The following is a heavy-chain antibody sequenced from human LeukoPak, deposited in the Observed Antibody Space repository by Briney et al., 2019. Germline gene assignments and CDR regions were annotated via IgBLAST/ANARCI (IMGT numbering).Heavy chain of an antibody. Sequence: SETLSLTCAVSGGSISSSNWRNWVRPTPGKGLEWIGEIYHRGSTHYDPSLKSRVTMSVDTSTNEFSLRVNSVTAADTAVYYCATAFYPPDFGFGRAPYYFDKCGRGNLVTVSS. CDR1: GGSISSSNW. J-gene: IGHJ4*02. V-gene: IGHV4-4*02. CDR2: IYHRGST. CDR3: ATAFYPPDFGFGRAPYYFDK. D-gene: IGHD3-16*01.